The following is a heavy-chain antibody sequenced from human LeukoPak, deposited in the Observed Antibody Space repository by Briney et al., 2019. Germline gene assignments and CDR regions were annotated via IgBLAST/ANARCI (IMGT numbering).Heavy chain of an antibody. V-gene: IGHV4-4*07. CDR2: IYTSGST. J-gene: IGHJ5*01. CDR1: GGSINIYY. D-gene: IGHD6-19*01. Sequence: SETLSLTCTVSGGSINIYYWSWIRQPAGKGLEWIGRIYTSGSTNYNPSLKSRVTISVDTSKNQFSLKLSSVTAADTAVYYCVVSGWYGGFDFWGQGTLVIVSS. CDR3: VVSGWYGGFDF.